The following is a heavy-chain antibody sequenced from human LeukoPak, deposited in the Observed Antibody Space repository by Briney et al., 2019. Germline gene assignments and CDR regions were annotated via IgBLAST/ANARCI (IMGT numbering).Heavy chain of an antibody. D-gene: IGHD5-18*01. J-gene: IGHJ4*02. CDR1: GFIFSDYD. CDR3: ARADWDTAMIDY. Sequence: PGGSQRLSCTASGFIFSDYDMEWVRQAPGKGLEWISHISRSSNTIYYADSVKGRFTISRDNAKKSLYLQMNSLRAEDTAVYYCARADWDTAMIDYWGQGTVVTVSS. V-gene: IGHV3-48*04. CDR2: ISRSSNTI.